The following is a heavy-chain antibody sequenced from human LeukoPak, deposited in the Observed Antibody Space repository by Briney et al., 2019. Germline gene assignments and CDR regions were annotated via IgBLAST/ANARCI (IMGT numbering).Heavy chain of an antibody. CDR2: ISNDGINT. Sequence: PGRSLRLSCAASGFTFSSYGMHWVRQAPGKGLEWVALISNDGINTYYADSVKGRFTISRDTSKKTLSLQMSSLRAEDTAVYYCAKHSAIYCSSTSCHGGFDHWGQGTLVTVSS. D-gene: IGHD2-2*01. CDR3: AKHSAIYCSSTSCHGGFDH. V-gene: IGHV3-30*18. J-gene: IGHJ4*02. CDR1: GFTFSSYG.